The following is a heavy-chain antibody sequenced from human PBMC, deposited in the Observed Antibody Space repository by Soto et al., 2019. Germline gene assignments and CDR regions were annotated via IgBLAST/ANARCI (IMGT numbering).Heavy chain of an antibody. CDR2: ISSHGKQK. J-gene: IGHJ4*02. D-gene: IGHD2-8*02. V-gene: IGHV3-30*18. CDR3: AKDRTYTWSFEN. CDR1: GLTFNSHG. Sequence: QVQLVESGGGVVQPGTSLRLSCAASGLTFNSHGMHWVRQAPGKGLEWVAVISSHGKQKYYADSVEGRFTISRDDSKSMVYLQMNSLGTEDTAVYYCAKDRTYTWSFENWCQGTLVTVSS.